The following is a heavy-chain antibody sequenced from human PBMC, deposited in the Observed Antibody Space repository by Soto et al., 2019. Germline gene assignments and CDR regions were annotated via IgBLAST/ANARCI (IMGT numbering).Heavy chain of an antibody. Sequence: ASVKVSCKASGYSFTGHYIHWVRQAPGQGLEWMGWLNPHSGATNYAASFQGRVTMTRDTSISTAYMELSRLRSDDTAVYYCARGLGYCSNGVCYDAFDVWGQGTMVTVSS. D-gene: IGHD2-8*01. CDR2: LNPHSGAT. CDR3: ARGLGYCSNGVCYDAFDV. CDR1: GYSFTGHY. J-gene: IGHJ3*01. V-gene: IGHV1-2*02.